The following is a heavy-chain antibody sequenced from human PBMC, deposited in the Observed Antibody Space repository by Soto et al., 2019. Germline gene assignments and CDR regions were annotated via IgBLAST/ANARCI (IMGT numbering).Heavy chain of an antibody. Sequence: QAQLQESGPGLVKPSETLSLTCTVSGGSISSYYWSWIRQPAGKGLEWLGRIYTSGSTNYNPSLKSRVTMAVDRSKNQCSLKLGSVTAADTAVYYCARAGGSYCSGGSCYLLDIWGQGTMVTVSS. V-gene: IGHV4-4*07. CDR1: GGSISSYY. CDR2: IYTSGST. CDR3: ARAGGSYCSGGSCYLLDI. J-gene: IGHJ3*02. D-gene: IGHD2-15*01.